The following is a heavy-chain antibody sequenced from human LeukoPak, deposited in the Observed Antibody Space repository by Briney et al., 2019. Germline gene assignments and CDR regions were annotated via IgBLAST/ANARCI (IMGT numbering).Heavy chain of an antibody. CDR3: ARVYYYDSSGYGGVFVDY. J-gene: IGHJ4*02. V-gene: IGHV4-34*01. CDR1: GGSFSGYY. CDR2: INHSGST. D-gene: IGHD3-22*01. Sequence: SETLSLTCAVYGGSFSGYYWSWIRQPPGKGLEWIGEINHSGSTNYSPSLKSRVTISLDTSRNQFSLKLSSVTAADTAVYYCARVYYYDSSGYGGVFVDYWGQGTLVTVSS.